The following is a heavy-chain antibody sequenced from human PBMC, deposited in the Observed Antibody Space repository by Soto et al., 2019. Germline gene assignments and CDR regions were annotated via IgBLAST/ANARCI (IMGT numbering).Heavy chain of an antibody. CDR3: AKDEQGYSSGWSSFDY. J-gene: IGHJ4*02. V-gene: IGHV3-30*18. Sequence: QVQLVESGGGVVQPGRSLRLSCAASGFTFNNYGMHWVRQAPGKGLEWVALISYDGSDKYYADSVKGRFTISRDNSKNXLYLQMNSLRAEDTAVYYCAKDEQGYSSGWSSFDYWGQGTLVIVSS. CDR2: ISYDGSDK. D-gene: IGHD6-13*01. CDR1: GFTFNNYG.